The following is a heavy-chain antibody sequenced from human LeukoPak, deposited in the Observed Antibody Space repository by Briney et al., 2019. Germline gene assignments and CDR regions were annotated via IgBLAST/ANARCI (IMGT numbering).Heavy chain of an antibody. D-gene: IGHD3-22*01. CDR2: IYYSGST. CDR3: ARATSKSGYYHY. Sequence: SETLSLTCPVSGGSISSYYWSWIRQPPWKGLEWIGYIYYSGSTNYNPSLKSRVTISVDTSKNQFSLKLSSVTAADTAVYYCARATSKSGYYHYWGQGTLVTVSS. CDR1: GGSISSYY. V-gene: IGHV4-59*01. J-gene: IGHJ4*02.